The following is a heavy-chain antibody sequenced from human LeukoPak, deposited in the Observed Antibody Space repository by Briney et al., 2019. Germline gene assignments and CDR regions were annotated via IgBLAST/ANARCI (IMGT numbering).Heavy chain of an antibody. V-gene: IGHV4-38-2*02. Sequence: PSETLSLTCTVSGYSISSGYYWGWIRQPPGKGLEWIGEINHSGSTNYNPSLKSRVTISVDTSKNQFSLKLSSVTAADTAVYYCARQVSSGWSQRYFQHWGQGTLVTVSS. D-gene: IGHD6-19*01. CDR3: ARQVSSGWSQRYFQH. J-gene: IGHJ1*01. CDR1: GYSISSGYY. CDR2: INHSGST.